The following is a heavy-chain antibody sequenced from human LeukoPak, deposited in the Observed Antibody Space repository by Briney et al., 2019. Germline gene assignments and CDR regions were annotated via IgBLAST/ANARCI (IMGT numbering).Heavy chain of an antibody. CDR1: GGTFSSYA. V-gene: IGHV1-69*13. J-gene: IGHJ4*02. CDR2: IIPIFGTA. D-gene: IGHD3-16*01. CDR3: ARGTNDYVRFDY. Sequence: PVKVSCKASGGTFSSYAISWVRQAPGQGLEWMGGIIPIFGTANYAQKFQGRVTITADESTSTAYMELSSLRSEDTAVYYCARGTNDYVRFDYWGQGTLVTVSS.